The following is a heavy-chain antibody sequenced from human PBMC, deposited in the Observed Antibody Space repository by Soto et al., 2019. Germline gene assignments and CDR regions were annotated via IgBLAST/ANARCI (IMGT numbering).Heavy chain of an antibody. Sequence: GGSLRLSCAASGFTFSSYGMHWVRQAPGKGLEWVAVISYDGSNKYYADSVKGRFTISRDNSKNTLYLQMNSLRAEDTAVYYCAKDPYSSSWYRPHHPDYYYYMDVWGKGTTVTVSS. CDR2: ISYDGSNK. V-gene: IGHV3-30*18. D-gene: IGHD6-13*01. CDR1: GFTFSSYG. J-gene: IGHJ6*03. CDR3: AKDPYSSSWYRPHHPDYYYYMDV.